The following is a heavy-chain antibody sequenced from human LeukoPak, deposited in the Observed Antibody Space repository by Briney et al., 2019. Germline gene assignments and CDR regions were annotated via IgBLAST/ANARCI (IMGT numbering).Heavy chain of an antibody. V-gene: IGHV3-21*01. D-gene: IGHD3-22*01. J-gene: IGHJ2*01. Sequence: GGSLRLSCVGSEFTFRNYSLDWVRQAPGKGLEWVSSISSSSSYKYYVDSVKGRFTISRDNAKKSLYLQMNSLRAEDTAIYYCARAPVIVMHDWYFDLWGRGTLVTVSS. CDR1: EFTFRNYS. CDR2: ISSSSSYK. CDR3: ARAPVIVMHDWYFDL.